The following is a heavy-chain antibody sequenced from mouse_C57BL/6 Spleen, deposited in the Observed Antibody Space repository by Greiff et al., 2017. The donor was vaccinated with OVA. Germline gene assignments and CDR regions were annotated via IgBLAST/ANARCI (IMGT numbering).Heavy chain of an antibody. D-gene: IGHD1-1*01. CDR1: GYSITSGYY. CDR2: ISYDGSN. CDR3: ARQYYYGSSDY. J-gene: IGHJ2*01. Sequence: ESGPGLVKPSQSLSLTCSVTGYSITSGYYWNWIRQFPGNKLEWMGYISYDGSNNYNPSLKNRISITRDTSKNQFFLKLNSVTTEDTATYYCARQYYYGSSDYWGQGTTLTVSS. V-gene: IGHV3-6*01.